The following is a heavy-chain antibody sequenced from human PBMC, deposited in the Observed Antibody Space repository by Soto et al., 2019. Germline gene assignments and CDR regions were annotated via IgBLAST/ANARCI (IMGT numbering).Heavy chain of an antibody. CDR1: GGSISSHHW. CDR2: LFRGGTT. J-gene: IGHJ6*02. V-gene: IGHV4-4*02. CDR3: ARCAYRSYTFGLDV. D-gene: IGHD3-16*02. Sequence: QVQLQESGPGLVKPSGTLSLTCAVSGGSISSHHWWTWVRQSPGQGLEWLGELFRGGTTNYSPSLKRRVTISIDKSKNEFSLNLISVTAADMAWCYCARCAYRSYTFGLDVCGQGTTVTVSS.